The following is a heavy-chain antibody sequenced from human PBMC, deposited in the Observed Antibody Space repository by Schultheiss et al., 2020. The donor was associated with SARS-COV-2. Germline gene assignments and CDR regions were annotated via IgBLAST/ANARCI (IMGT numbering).Heavy chain of an antibody. CDR3: ARDRYNWNDVGYFDY. Sequence: GESLKISCAASGFTFSSYWMHWVRQAPGKGLVWVSRISSDGSSTTYADSVKGRFTISRDNAKNTLYLQMNSLRAEDTAVYYCARDRYNWNDVGYFDYWGQGTLVTVSS. J-gene: IGHJ4*02. D-gene: IGHD1-20*01. V-gene: IGHV3-74*01. CDR1: GFTFSSYW. CDR2: ISSDGSST.